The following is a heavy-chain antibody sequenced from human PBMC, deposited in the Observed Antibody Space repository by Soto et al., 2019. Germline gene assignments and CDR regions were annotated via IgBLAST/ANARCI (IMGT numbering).Heavy chain of an antibody. D-gene: IGHD3-9*01. V-gene: IGHV3-23*01. J-gene: IGHJ5*02. CDR3: AKGKEEPYYDILTGYYIGNSFDP. Sequence: PGGSLRLSCAASGFTFSNSAMSWVRQAPGKGLKWVSTISRSGSSTYYADSVKGRFTISRDNSKNTLFLQMNSLRAEDMAIYYCAKGKEEPYYDILTGYYIGNSFDPWGQGTLVTVSS. CDR2: ISRSGSST. CDR1: GFTFSNSA.